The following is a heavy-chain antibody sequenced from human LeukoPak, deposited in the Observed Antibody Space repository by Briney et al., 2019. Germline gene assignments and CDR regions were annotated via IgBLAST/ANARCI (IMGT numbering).Heavy chain of an antibody. D-gene: IGHD1-1*01. CDR2: IYSGGST. V-gene: IGHV3-53*01. CDR1: GFTVSSNY. CDR3: AKDRYNWNEGAY. Sequence: PGGSLRLSCAASGFTVSSNYMSWVRQAPGKGLEWVSVIYSGGSTYYADSVKGRFTISRDNSKNTLYLQMNSLRAEDTAVYYCAKDRYNWNEGAYWGQGTLVTVSS. J-gene: IGHJ4*02.